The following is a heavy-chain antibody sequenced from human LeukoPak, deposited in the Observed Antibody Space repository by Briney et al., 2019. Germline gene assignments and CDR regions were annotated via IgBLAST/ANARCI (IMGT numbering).Heavy chain of an antibody. J-gene: IGHJ4*02. CDR2: MNPNSGNT. D-gene: IGHD3-10*01. Sequence: ASVKVSCKASGYTFINYDINWVRQATGQGLEWMGWMNPNSGNTGYAQKFQGRVTMTRNTSISTAYMELSSLRSEDTAVYYCASGVDYYGSGDYDYWGQGTLVTVSS. CDR1: GYTFINYD. CDR3: ASGVDYYGSGDYDY. V-gene: IGHV1-8*01.